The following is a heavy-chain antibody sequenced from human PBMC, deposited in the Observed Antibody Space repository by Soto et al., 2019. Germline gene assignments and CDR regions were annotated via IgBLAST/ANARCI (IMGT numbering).Heavy chain of an antibody. J-gene: IGHJ6*02. CDR2: IYYSGST. Sequence: PSETLSLTCTVSGGSISSSSYYWGWIRQPPGKGLEWIGYIYYSGSTNYNPSLKSRVTISVDTSKNQFSLKLSSVTAADTAVYYCARDRYYDFWSGSRAAFYYYGMDVWGQGTTVTVSS. D-gene: IGHD3-3*01. CDR1: GGSISSSSYY. CDR3: ARDRYYDFWSGSRAAFYYYGMDV. V-gene: IGHV4-61*01.